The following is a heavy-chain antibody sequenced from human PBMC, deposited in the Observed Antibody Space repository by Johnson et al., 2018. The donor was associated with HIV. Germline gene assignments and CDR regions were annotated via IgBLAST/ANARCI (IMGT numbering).Heavy chain of an antibody. CDR1: GFTFSNAW. D-gene: IGHD3-3*01. Sequence: VQLVESGGGLVQPGGSLRLSCAASGFTFSNAWMSWVRQAPGKGLEWVGRIKSKTDGGTIDYAAPVKGRFTISRDDSKNTVYLQMNSLKTEDTAVYYCTTVRYYYDCWSCYYGDAFDIWCQGTMVTVSS. CDR3: TTVRYYYDCWSCYYGDAFDI. V-gene: IGHV3-15*01. CDR2: IKSKTDGGTI. J-gene: IGHJ3*02.